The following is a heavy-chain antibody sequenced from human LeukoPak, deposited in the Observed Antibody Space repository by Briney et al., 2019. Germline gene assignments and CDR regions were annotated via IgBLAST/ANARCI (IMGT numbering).Heavy chain of an antibody. CDR2: IYSGGST. V-gene: IGHV3-66*01. CDR3: ARADGWPYDAFDI. J-gene: IGHJ3*02. Sequence: GGSLRLSCAASGFTVSSNYMSWVRQAPGKGLEWVSVIYSGGSTYYADSVKGRFTISRDNSKNTLYLQMNSLRAEDTAVYYCARADGWPYDAFDIWGQGTMVTVSS. CDR1: GFTVSSNY. D-gene: IGHD5-24*01.